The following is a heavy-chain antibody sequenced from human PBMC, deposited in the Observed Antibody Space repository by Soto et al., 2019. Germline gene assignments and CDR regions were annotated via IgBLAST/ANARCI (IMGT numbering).Heavy chain of an antibody. CDR1: GFTFSSYG. D-gene: IGHD1-26*01. V-gene: IGHV3-30*18. Sequence: VGSLRLSGAASGFTFSSYGMHWVRQAPGKGLEWVAVISYDGSNKYYADSVKGRFTISRDNSKNTLYLQMNSLRAEDTAVYYCAKDRALLYFDYWGQGTLVTVSS. CDR2: ISYDGSNK. J-gene: IGHJ4*02. CDR3: AKDRALLYFDY.